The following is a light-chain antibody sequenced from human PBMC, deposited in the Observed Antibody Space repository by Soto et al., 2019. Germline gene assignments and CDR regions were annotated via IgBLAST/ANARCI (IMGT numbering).Light chain of an antibody. CDR2: AAT. Sequence: DIQITQTPSSLSASVGDSVTITCRASQTISTNLNWYQQKPGKAPNLLIYAATTLQSGVPSRFSGIGSGTDFTLTIRSLQPGDSATYFCQQSYTTADTFGLGTKVDSK. V-gene: IGKV1-39*01. J-gene: IGKJ3*01. CDR3: QQSYTTADT. CDR1: QTISTN.